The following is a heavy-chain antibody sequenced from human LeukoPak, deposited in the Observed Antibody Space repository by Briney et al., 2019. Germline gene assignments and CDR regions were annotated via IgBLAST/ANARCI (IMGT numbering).Heavy chain of an antibody. Sequence: VASVKVSCKASGYTFTSYGTSWVRQAPGQGLEWMGWISAYNGNTNYAQKLQGRVTMTTDTSTSTAYMELRSLRSDDTAVYYCARVSNYFDYYYYYMDVWGKGTTVTVSS. CDR3: ARVSNYFDYYYYYMDV. V-gene: IGHV1-18*01. CDR1: GYTFTSYG. J-gene: IGHJ6*03. D-gene: IGHD4-11*01. CDR2: ISAYNGNT.